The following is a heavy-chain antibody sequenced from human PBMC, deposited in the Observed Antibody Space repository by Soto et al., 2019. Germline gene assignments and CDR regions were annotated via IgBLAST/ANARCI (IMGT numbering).Heavy chain of an antibody. CDR2: ISGSGGST. CDR3: ANHPWFGEFDY. D-gene: IGHD3-10*01. V-gene: IGHV3-23*01. Sequence: EVQLLESGGGLVQPGGSLRLSCAASGFTFSSYAMSWVRQAPGKGLELVSAISGSGGSTYYADSVKGRFTFSRDNSNNSLYLQMNSLRAEDTDVSYCANHPWFGEFDYWGQGTLVTVSS. J-gene: IGHJ4*02. CDR1: GFTFSSYA.